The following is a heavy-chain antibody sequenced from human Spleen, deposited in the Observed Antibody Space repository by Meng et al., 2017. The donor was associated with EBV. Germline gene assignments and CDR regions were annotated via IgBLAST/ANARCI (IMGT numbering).Heavy chain of an antibody. V-gene: IGHV4-4*02. Sequence: QLQEAGPGLLKPSETLSRTCAVSGASISSANWWSWVRQPPGKGLEWIGKIYHRGTTDYNPSFNSRVTMSVDKSQNQFSLKLSSVTAADTAVYYCARHWELRSPFTFWGQGILVTVSS. CDR2: IYHRGTT. J-gene: IGHJ4*02. D-gene: IGHD1-7*01. CDR1: GASISSANW. CDR3: ARHWELRSPFTF.